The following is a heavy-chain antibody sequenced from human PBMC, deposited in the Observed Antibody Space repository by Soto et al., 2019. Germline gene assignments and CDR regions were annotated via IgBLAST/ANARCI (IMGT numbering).Heavy chain of an antibody. V-gene: IGHV5-10-1*01. Sequence: YLKISCKSSESNFTAFLIHWVRQMPGKGLEWLGKIDPSDSYTNYSPSFEGHVTISTDNSITTAYLQWSSLRASGTALYFCARVHKNWFDSWAQGTMVTVSS. CDR1: ESNFTAFL. CDR2: IDPSDSYT. J-gene: IGHJ5*01. CDR3: ARVHKNWFDS.